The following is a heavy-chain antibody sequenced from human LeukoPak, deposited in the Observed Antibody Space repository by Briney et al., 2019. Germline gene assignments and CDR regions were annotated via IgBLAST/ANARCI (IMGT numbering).Heavy chain of an antibody. CDR1: GFIFSNYA. CDR3: AKWGDYDVLTGYYVSDF. V-gene: IGHV3-23*01. CDR2: ISGRSDNT. D-gene: IGHD3-9*01. Sequence: PGPSLRLSCAAPGFIFSNYAMYWVRQAPGKGLEWVSAISGRSDNTSYADSVKGRFTLSRDSSKNTLYLQMNSLRADDTAVYYCAKWGDYDVLTGYYVSDFWGQGTLVTVSS. J-gene: IGHJ4*02.